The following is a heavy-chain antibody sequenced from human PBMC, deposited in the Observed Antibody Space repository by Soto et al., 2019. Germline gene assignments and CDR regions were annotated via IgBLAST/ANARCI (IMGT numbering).Heavy chain of an antibody. J-gene: IGHJ5*02. V-gene: IGHV3-30-3*01. Sequence: QVQLVESGGGVVQPGRSLRLSCEASGFIFSSFPMHWVRQAPGKGLEWVAVIPYDGSNEYYADSVKGRFTISRDNSKNTLYLQMNSLRAEDTAVYYCARDVDTRAAGWFDPWGQGTLVTVSS. CDR1: GFIFSSFP. CDR3: ARDVDTRAAGWFDP. CDR2: IPYDGSNE. D-gene: IGHD5-18*01.